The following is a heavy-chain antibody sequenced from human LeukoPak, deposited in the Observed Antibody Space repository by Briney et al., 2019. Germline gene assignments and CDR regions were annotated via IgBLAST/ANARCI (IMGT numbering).Heavy chain of an antibody. V-gene: IGHV3-7*01. CDR3: ARWTGVIDQ. CDR2: IKQDGSLA. Sequence: TGGSLRLSCAATGFTFSNSWMSWVRQAPGKGLEWVANIKQDGSLAHYLDSVKGRFTISRDNTNNSLILQMNSLLAEDTAVYYCARWTGVIDQWGQGTLVTVSS. D-gene: IGHD3-10*01. J-gene: IGHJ4*02. CDR1: GFTFSNSW.